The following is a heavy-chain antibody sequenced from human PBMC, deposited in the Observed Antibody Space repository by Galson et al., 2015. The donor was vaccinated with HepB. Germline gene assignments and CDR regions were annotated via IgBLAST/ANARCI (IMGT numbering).Heavy chain of an antibody. CDR3: ARDDSEPHSSSWYPAMFAFDI. CDR2: ISSSSTYI. J-gene: IGHJ3*02. V-gene: IGHV3-21*01. CDR1: GFTFSTYS. Sequence: SLRLSCAASGFTFSTYSMNWVRQAPGKGLEWVSSISSSSTYIYYADSVKGRFTISRDNAKNSLYLQMNSLRAEDTAVYYCARDDSEPHSSSWYPAMFAFDIWGQGTMVTVSS. D-gene: IGHD6-13*01.